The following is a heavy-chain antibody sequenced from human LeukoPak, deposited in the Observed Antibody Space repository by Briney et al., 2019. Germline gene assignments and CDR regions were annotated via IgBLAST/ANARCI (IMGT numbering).Heavy chain of an antibody. Sequence: SETLSLTCTVSGGSISTSNYYWGWIRQPPGKGLEWIGNIFYSGSTYYSPSLKSRVTISADTSKNQFSLKLSSVTAADTAVYYCARGFRGDNFDLWGQGTLVTVSS. CDR1: GGSISTSNYY. D-gene: IGHD7-27*01. J-gene: IGHJ4*02. V-gene: IGHV4-39*07. CDR2: IFYSGST. CDR3: ARGFRGDNFDL.